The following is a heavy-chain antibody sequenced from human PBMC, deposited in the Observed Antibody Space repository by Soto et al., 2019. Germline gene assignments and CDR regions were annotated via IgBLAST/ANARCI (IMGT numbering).Heavy chain of an antibody. CDR1: GRSFSGYY. V-gene: IGHV4-34*01. J-gene: IGHJ6*02. CDR2: INHSGST. Sequence: PETLSLTCAVYGRSFSGYYWSWIRQPPGKGLEWIGEINHSGSTNYNPSLKSRVTISVDTSKNQFSLKLSSVTAADTAVYYCAGGRSTYYYDSSGYRPYYYYGMDVWGQGTTVTVSS. D-gene: IGHD3-22*01. CDR3: AGGRSTYYYDSSGYRPYYYYGMDV.